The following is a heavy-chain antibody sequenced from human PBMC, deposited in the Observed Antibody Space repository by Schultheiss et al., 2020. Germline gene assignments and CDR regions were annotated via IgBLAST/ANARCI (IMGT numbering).Heavy chain of an antibody. CDR2: INPNSGGT. J-gene: IGHJ5*02. D-gene: IGHD1-1*01. V-gene: IGHV1-2*02. CDR1: GYTFTSYY. Sequence: ASVKVSCKASGYTFTSYYMHWVRQAPGQGLEWMGWINPNSGGTNYAQKFQGRVTMTRDTSISTAYMELRSLRSDDTAVYYCAREETGTFNWFDPWGQGTLVTVSS. CDR3: AREETGTFNWFDP.